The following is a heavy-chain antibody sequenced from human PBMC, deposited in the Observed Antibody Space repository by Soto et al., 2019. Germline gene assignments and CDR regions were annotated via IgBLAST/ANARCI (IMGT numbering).Heavy chain of an antibody. D-gene: IGHD1-1*01. Sequence: PSETLSLTCTVSGASISGFYWSWIRKSAGKGLEWIGRIYATGTTDYNPSLKSRVMMSVDTSKKQFSLKLRSVTATDTAVYYCVRDGTKTLRDWFDPWGQGISVTVSS. CDR1: GASISGFY. CDR3: VRDGTKTLRDWFDP. J-gene: IGHJ5*02. CDR2: IYATGTT. V-gene: IGHV4-4*07.